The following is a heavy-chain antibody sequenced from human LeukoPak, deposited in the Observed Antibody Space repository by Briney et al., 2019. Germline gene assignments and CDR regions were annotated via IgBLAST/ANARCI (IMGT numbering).Heavy chain of an antibody. J-gene: IGHJ4*02. Sequence: SETLSLTCTVSGGSISSYYWSWIRQPPVKGLEWIGYIYYSGSTNYNPSLKSRVTISVDTSKNQFSLKLSSVTAADTAVYYCAGGYSYGGRFDYWGQGTLVTVSS. CDR1: GGSISSYY. CDR2: IYYSGST. CDR3: AGGYSYGGRFDY. V-gene: IGHV4-59*01. D-gene: IGHD5-18*01.